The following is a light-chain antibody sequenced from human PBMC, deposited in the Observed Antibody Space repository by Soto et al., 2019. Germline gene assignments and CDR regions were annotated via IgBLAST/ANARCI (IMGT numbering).Light chain of an antibody. J-gene: IGKJ1*01. Sequence: DIQMTQSPSTLSASVGDRVTITCRASQSINSWLAWYQQKPGKAPSLVIYKASILESGVPSRFSGSGSGTEFTLTISSLQPVDFATYFCQQYHSYSWTFGQGTKVDMK. CDR3: QQYHSYSWT. CDR2: KAS. V-gene: IGKV1-5*03. CDR1: QSINSW.